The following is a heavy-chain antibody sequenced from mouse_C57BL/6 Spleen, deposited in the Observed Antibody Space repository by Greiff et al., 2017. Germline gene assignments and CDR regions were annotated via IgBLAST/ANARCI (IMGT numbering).Heavy chain of an antibody. CDR1: GFTFTDYY. D-gene: IGHD2-5*01. Sequence: EVMLVESGGGLVQPGGSLSLSCAASGFTFTDYYMSWVRQPPGKALEWLGFIRNKANGYTTEYSASVKGRFTISRDNSQSILYLQMNALRAEDSATYYCARYRDYSNWYFDVWGTGTTVTVSS. CDR2: IRNKANGYTT. CDR3: ARYRDYSNWYFDV. V-gene: IGHV7-3*01. J-gene: IGHJ1*03.